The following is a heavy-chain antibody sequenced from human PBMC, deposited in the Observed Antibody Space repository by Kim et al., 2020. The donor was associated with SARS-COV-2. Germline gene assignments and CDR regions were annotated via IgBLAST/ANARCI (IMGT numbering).Heavy chain of an antibody. CDR3: AGGVVVAATHFDY. V-gene: IGHV1-3*01. J-gene: IGHJ4*02. Sequence: YSQQFQGRVTITRDTTASTAYMELSSLRSEDKAVYYCAGGVVVAATHFDYWGQGTLVTVSS. D-gene: IGHD2-15*01.